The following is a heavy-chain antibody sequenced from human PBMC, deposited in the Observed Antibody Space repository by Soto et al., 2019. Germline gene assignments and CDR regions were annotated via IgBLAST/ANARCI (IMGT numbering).Heavy chain of an antibody. D-gene: IGHD2-21*02. CDR1: GYTFTGYY. CDR2: INPDSGGT. CDR3: ARASGNSANRYYYYGMDV. Sequence: ASVKVSCKASGYTFTGYYMHWVRRDPGQGLEWMGWINPDSGGTNYAPKFKGRVTMTTDTSIRTAYMELSRLRSGDTAVYYCARASGNSANRYYYYGMDVWGQGTTVTVSS. V-gene: IGHV1-2*02. J-gene: IGHJ6*02.